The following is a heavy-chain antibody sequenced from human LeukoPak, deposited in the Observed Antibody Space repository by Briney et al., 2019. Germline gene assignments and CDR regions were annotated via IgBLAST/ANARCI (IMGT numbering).Heavy chain of an antibody. CDR1: GGSISSSNW. CDR2: IYHSGST. J-gene: IGHJ3*02. CDR3: ARDVKGSSGAFDI. V-gene: IGHV4-4*02. D-gene: IGHD1-26*01. Sequence: PSETLSLTCAVSGGSISSSNWWSWVRQPPGKGLEWIGEIYHSGSTNYNPSLKSRVTISVDKSKNQFSLKLSSVTAADTAVYYCARDVKGSSGAFDIWGRGTMVTVSS.